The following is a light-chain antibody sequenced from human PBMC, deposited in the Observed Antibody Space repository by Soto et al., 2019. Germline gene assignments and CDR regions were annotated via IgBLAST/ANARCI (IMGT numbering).Light chain of an antibody. J-gene: IGLJ2*01. V-gene: IGLV2-14*01. CDR2: NVS. CDR3: SSFTSSNTVL. CDR1: SSDVGGYNY. Sequence: QSALTQPASVSGSPGQSITISCTGTSSDVGGYNYVSWYQQHPVKAPKLIIYNVSNRPSGVSNRFSGSKSGNTASLTISGLQAEDEGHYYCSSFTSSNTVLFGGGTKVTVL.